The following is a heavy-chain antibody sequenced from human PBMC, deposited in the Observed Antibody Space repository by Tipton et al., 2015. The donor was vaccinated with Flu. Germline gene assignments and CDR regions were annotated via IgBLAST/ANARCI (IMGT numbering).Heavy chain of an antibody. Sequence: TLSLTCTVSGGSISSGGYYWSWIRQPAGEGLEWIGRIYTSGSANYNPSLRSRVTISADTSKNQFSLKLGSVTAADTAVYYCAREVRYYYDSSGYFPQYHFDYWGQGTVVTVSS. J-gene: IGHJ4*02. D-gene: IGHD3-22*01. V-gene: IGHV4-61*02. CDR3: AREVRYYYDSSGYFPQYHFDY. CDR1: GGSISSGGYY. CDR2: IYTSGSA.